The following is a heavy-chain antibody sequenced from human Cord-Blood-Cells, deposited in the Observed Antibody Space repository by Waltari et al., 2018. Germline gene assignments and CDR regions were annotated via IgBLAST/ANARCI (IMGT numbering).Heavy chain of an antibody. V-gene: IGHV4-34*01. CDR1: GGSFSGYY. J-gene: IGHJ5*02. CDR2: INHSGST. Sequence: QVQLQQWGAGLLKPSETLSLTCAVYGGSFSGYYWSWIRQPPGKGLEWIGEINHSGSTNDNPSLKSRVTRSVDTSKNQFSLKLSSVTAADTAVYYCARGVEGDIVVVVAAYNWFDPWGQGTLVTVSS. D-gene: IGHD2-15*01. CDR3: ARGVEGDIVVVVAAYNWFDP.